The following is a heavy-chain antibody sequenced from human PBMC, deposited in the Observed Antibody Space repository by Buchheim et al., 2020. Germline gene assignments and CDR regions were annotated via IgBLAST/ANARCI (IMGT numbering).Heavy chain of an antibody. V-gene: IGHV3-48*03. J-gene: IGHJ6*02. CDR2: ISSSSSYI. CDR1: GFTFSSYE. D-gene: IGHD2-15*01. CDR3: ARDHPRSVVPYYYYGMDV. Sequence: EVQLLESGGGLVQPGGSLRLSCAASGFTFSSYEMNWVRQAPGKGLEWVSSISSSSSYIYYADSVKGRFTISRDNAKNSLYLQMNSLRAEDTAVYYCARDHPRSVVPYYYYGMDVWGQGTT.